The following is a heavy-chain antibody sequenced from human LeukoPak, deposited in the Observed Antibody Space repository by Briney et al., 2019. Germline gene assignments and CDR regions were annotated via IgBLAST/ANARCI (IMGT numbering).Heavy chain of an antibody. Sequence: ASVKVSCKASGGTFSSYAISWVRQAPGQGLEWMGRIIPILGITNYAQKFQGRVTITADKSTSTAYMELSSLRSEDTAVYYCARGRWLQFNYFDYWGQGTLVTVSS. CDR3: ARGRWLQFNYFDY. D-gene: IGHD5-12*01. CDR2: IIPILGIT. CDR1: GGTFSSYA. V-gene: IGHV1-69*04. J-gene: IGHJ4*02.